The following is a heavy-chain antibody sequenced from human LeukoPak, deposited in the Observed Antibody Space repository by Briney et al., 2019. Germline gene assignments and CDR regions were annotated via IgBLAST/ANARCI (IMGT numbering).Heavy chain of an antibody. D-gene: IGHD6-13*01. CDR2: INHSGST. V-gene: IGHV4-34*01. CDR1: GGSFSGYY. Sequence: SETLSLTCAVYGGSFSGYYWSWIRQPPGKGLEWIGGINHSGSTNYNPSLKSRVTISVDTSKNQFSLKLSSVTAADTAVYYCARGHGYSSSWYWYWGQGTLVTVSS. J-gene: IGHJ4*02. CDR3: ARGHGYSSSWYWY.